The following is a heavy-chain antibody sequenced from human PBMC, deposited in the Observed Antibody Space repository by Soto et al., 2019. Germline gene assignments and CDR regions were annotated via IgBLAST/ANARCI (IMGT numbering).Heavy chain of an antibody. CDR1: GFTFSNAW. D-gene: IGHD4-17*01. CDR3: TTDPTYGGNSAVDYYYYGMDV. V-gene: IGHV3-15*07. CDR2: IKSKTDGGTT. Sequence: PGGSLRLSCAASGFTFSNAWMNWVRQAPGKGLEWVGRIKSKTDGGTTDHAAPVKGRFTISRDDSKNTLYLQMNSLKTEDTAVYYCTTDPTYGGNSAVDYYYYGMDVWGQGTTVTVSS. J-gene: IGHJ6*02.